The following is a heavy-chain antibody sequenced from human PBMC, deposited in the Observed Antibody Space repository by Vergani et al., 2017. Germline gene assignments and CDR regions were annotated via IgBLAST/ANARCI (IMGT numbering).Heavy chain of an antibody. CDR1: GGSISSGGYS. J-gene: IGHJ5*02. CDR3: ARGITMVRGVPDGGWFDP. Sequence: QLQLQESGPGLVKPSETLSLTCAVSGGSISSGGYSWSWIRQPPGKGLEWIGYIYHSGSTYYNPSLKSRVTISVDRSKNQFSLKLSSVTAADTAMYYCARGITMVRGVPDGGWFDPWGQGTLVTVSS. V-gene: IGHV4-30-2*01. CDR2: IYHSGST. D-gene: IGHD3-10*01.